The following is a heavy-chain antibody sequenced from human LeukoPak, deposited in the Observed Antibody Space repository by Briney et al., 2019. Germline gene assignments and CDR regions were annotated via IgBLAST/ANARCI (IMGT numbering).Heavy chain of an antibody. CDR3: AGSPYSSSPYNWFDP. V-gene: IGHV4-59*08. CDR1: GGSISSYY. D-gene: IGHD6-6*01. J-gene: IGHJ5*02. Sequence: SETLSLTCTVSGGSISSYYWSWIRQPPGKGLEWIGYIYYSGSTGSNPSLKSRVTISVDTSKNHFSLKLSSVTAADTAVYYCAGSPYSSSPYNWFDPWGQGTLVTVSS. CDR2: IYYSGST.